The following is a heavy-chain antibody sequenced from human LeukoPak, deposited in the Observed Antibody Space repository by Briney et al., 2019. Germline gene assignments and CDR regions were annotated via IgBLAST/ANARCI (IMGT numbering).Heavy chain of an antibody. D-gene: IGHD3-10*01. CDR3: ARGVPPYFDY. CDR1: GYTFTGYY. CDR2: INPNIYCT. J-gene: IGHJ4*02. V-gene: IGHV1-2*02. Sequence: EAAVKVSLTASGYTFTGYYMHWVRQAPGPGLEWMGWINPNIYCTNYAQKFKGRVTMTRDTSISTAYMALSRLRSDDTAVYYCARGVPPYFDYWGQGTLVTDSS.